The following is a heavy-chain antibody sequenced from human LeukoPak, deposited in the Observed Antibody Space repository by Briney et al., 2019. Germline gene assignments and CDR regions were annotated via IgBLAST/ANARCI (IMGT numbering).Heavy chain of an antibody. Sequence: ASVKVSCKVSGYTLTELSMHWVRQAPGKGLEWMGGFDPEDGETIYAQKFQGRVTMTEDTSTDTAYMELSGLRSEDTAVYYCATMRIIVVVPAAESTADFQHWGQGTLVTVSS. CDR2: FDPEDGET. CDR3: ATMRIIVVVPAAESTADFQH. D-gene: IGHD2-2*01. V-gene: IGHV1-24*01. CDR1: GYTLTELS. J-gene: IGHJ1*01.